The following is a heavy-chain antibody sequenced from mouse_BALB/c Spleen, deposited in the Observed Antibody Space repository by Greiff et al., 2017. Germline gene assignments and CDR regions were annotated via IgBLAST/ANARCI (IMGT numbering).Heavy chain of an antibody. CDR3: TRVQIYYYGSSMGYAMDY. Sequence: EVQVVESGGGLVKPGGSLKFSCAASGFTFSSYTMSWVRQTPEKRLEWVATISSGGSYTYYPDSVKGRFTISRDNAKNTLYLQMSSLKSEDTAMYYCTRVQIYYYGSSMGYAMDYWGQGTSVTVSS. D-gene: IGHD1-1*01. CDR1: GFTFSSYT. J-gene: IGHJ4*01. V-gene: IGHV5-6-4*01. CDR2: ISSGGSYT.